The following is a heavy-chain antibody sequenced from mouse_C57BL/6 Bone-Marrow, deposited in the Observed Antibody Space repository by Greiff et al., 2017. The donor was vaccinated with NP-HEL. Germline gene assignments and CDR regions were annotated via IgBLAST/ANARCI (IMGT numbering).Heavy chain of an antibody. Sequence: EVKVVESGGGLVQPGGSMKLSCAASGFTFSDAWMDWVRQSPEKGLEWVAEIRNKANNHATYYAESVKGRFTISRDDSKSSVYLQMNSLRAEDTGIYYCTRPDGSSYNWYFDVWGTGTTVTVSS. V-gene: IGHV6-6*01. J-gene: IGHJ1*03. CDR3: TRPDGSSYNWYFDV. CDR1: GFTFSDAW. D-gene: IGHD1-1*01. CDR2: IRNKANNHAT.